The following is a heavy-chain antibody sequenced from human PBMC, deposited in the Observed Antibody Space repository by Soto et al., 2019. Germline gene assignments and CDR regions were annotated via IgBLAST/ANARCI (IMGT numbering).Heavy chain of an antibody. CDR1: GYTFTSYG. V-gene: IGHV1-18*01. D-gene: IGHD2-21*02. CDR3: SRERGYGNCDSGY. Sequence: QVQLVQSGAEVKKPGASVKVSCKASGYTFTSYGISWVRQAPGQGLEWMGWISAYNGNTNYAQKLQGRVTMTTDTSTSTASMELRTLRSAGTAVYYCSRERGYGNCDSGYWGEGTLVTVSS. CDR2: ISAYNGNT. J-gene: IGHJ4*02.